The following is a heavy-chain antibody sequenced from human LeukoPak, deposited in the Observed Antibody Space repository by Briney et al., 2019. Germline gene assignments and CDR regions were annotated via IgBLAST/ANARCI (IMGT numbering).Heavy chain of an antibody. CDR1: GGSISSYY. J-gene: IGHJ6*03. CDR3: ARSGIAARPDYYYYYYMDV. D-gene: IGHD6-6*01. CDR2: IYYSGST. Sequence: SETLSLTCTVSGGSISSYYWSWIRQPPGKGLEWIGYIYYSGSTNYNPSLKSRVTIPVDTSKNQFSLKLSSVTAADTAVYYCARSGIAARPDYYYYYYMDVWGKGTTVTVSS. V-gene: IGHV4-59*01.